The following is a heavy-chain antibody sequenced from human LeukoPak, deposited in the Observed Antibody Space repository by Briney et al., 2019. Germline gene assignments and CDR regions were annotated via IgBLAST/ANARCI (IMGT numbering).Heavy chain of an antibody. D-gene: IGHD1-26*01. Sequence: SETLSLTCTVSGDSISSSSYYWDWIRRPPGKGLEWIGNLYYSGTTYYNPSLKSRVTISVDTSKNQFSLRLSSVTATDTAVYYCAGSPLSGSDPYFDYWGQGTLVAASS. CDR2: LYYSGTT. CDR1: GDSISSSSYY. V-gene: IGHV4-39*01. CDR3: AGSPLSGSDPYFDY. J-gene: IGHJ4*02.